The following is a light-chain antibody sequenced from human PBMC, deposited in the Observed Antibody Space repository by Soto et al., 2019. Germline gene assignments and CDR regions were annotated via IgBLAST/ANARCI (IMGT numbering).Light chain of an antibody. CDR3: QQYDTYVWT. CDR1: RSISSW. Sequence: DIQMTQSPSTLSASLGGRVTITCRASRSISSWLAWYQKKPGKAPKFLIYDASNLESGVPSRFSGSGSGTEFTLTITNLQAEGSATYYCQQYDTYVWTFGQGTKVDIK. CDR2: DAS. V-gene: IGKV1-5*01. J-gene: IGKJ1*01.